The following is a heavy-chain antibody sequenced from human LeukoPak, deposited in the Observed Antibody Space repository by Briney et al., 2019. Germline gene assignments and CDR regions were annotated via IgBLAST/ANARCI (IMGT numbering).Heavy chain of an antibody. CDR1: GSSLTELS. CDR3: AAGRPYSLLDY. CDR2: FDVIDSET. J-gene: IGHJ4*02. V-gene: IGHV1-24*01. Sequence: ASVEVSCTVSGSSLTELSLYWVRQAPGKGLEWMGGFDVIDSETFYAQKFQGRVTMTEDSSTDTAYMELRSLTYDDTALYYCAAGRPYSLLDYWGQGTLVTVSS. D-gene: IGHD5-18*01.